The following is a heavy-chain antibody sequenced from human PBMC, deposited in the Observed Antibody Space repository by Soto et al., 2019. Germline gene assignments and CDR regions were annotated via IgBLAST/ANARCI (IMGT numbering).Heavy chain of an antibody. J-gene: IGHJ4*02. V-gene: IGHV4-30-4*01. CDR1: GSSISDEYH. CDR2: TSYTGTT. CDR3: ARQPTVTTTRRFFDS. Sequence: ASETLSLTCTVSGSSISDEYHWTWIRQSPAKGLEWIGYTSYTGTTYYNPSLKSRVTISGDTSKNQFSLRMASVTAADTAVYYCARQPTVTTTRRFFDSWGQGSLVTVS. D-gene: IGHD4-17*01.